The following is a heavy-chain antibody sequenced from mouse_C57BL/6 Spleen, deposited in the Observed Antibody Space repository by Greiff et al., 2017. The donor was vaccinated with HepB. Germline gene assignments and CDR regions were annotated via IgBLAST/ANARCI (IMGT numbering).Heavy chain of an antibody. J-gene: IGHJ2*01. CDR1: GFNIKDYY. V-gene: IGHV14-2*01. CDR2: IDPEDGET. CDR3: ARPPFITTVVENYFDY. Sequence: EVQLQQSGAELVKPGASVKLSCTASGFNIKDYYMHWVKQRTEQGLEWIGRIDPEDGETKYAPKFQGKATITADTSSNTAYLQLSSLTSEDTAVSYCARPPFITTVVENYFDYWGQGTTLTVSS. D-gene: IGHD1-1*01.